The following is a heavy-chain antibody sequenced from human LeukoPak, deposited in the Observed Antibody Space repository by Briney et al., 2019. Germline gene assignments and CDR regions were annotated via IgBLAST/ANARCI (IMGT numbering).Heavy chain of an antibody. V-gene: IGHV3-23*01. CDR3: AKARYYYDSSGYYPEKYYFDY. CDR2: ISGSGGST. D-gene: IGHD3-22*01. J-gene: IGHJ4*02. Sequence: GGSLRLSCAASGFTFSSYAMSWVRQAPGKGLEWVSAISGSGGSTYYADSVKGRFTISRDNSKNTLYLQMNSLRAEDTAVYYCAKARYYYDSSGYYPEKYYFDYWGQGTLVTVSS. CDR1: GFTFSSYA.